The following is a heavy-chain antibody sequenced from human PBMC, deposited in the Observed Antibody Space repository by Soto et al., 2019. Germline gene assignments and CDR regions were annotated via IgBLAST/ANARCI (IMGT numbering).Heavy chain of an antibody. CDR3: ARGSAAKRYFDL. CDR1: GAPISGGDYH. Sequence: QVQLQESGPGLVKPSQTLSLMCTVSGAPISGGDYHWSWIRQPPGKGLEWIGYIFPSGATHYNSSLGSRITMSVETSKSHFYLKLTFVTAADTAVYFCARGSAAKRYFDLWGRGTLVTVSS. V-gene: IGHV4-30-4*01. J-gene: IGHJ2*01. D-gene: IGHD5-18*01. CDR2: IFPSGAT.